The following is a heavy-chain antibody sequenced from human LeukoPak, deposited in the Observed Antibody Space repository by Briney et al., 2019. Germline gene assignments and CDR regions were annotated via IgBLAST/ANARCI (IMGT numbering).Heavy chain of an antibody. Sequence: ASVKVSCKASGGTFSSYAISWVRQAPGQGLEWMGGIIPIFGTANYAQKFQGRVTITADKSTSTAYMELSSLRSEDTAVYYCARGFRGDYAPDYWGQGTLVTVSS. V-gene: IGHV1-69*06. CDR2: IIPIFGTA. CDR3: ARGFRGDYAPDY. J-gene: IGHJ4*02. D-gene: IGHD4-17*01. CDR1: GGTFSSYA.